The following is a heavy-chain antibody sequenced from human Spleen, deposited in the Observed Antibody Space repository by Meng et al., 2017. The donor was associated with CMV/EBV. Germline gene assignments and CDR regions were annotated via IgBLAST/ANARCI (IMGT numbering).Heavy chain of an antibody. J-gene: IGHJ5*02. CDR3: VKDDIALEWLYSPDS. Sequence: GESLKISCAASGFTFTNYAMSWVRQAPGKGLEWVSGISRPGDGDNTYYADSVKGRFTISRDNSKNTLYLQMNSLRAEDTALYYCVKDDIALEWLYSPDSWGQGTLVTVSS. D-gene: IGHD3-3*01. V-gene: IGHV3-23*01. CDR2: ISRPGDGDNT. CDR1: GFTFTNYA.